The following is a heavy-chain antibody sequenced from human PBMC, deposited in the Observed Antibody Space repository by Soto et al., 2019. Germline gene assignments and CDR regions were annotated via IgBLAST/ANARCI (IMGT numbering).Heavy chain of an antibody. D-gene: IGHD4-17*01. CDR1: GFTFSSYG. V-gene: IGHV3-30*18. CDR2: ISYDGSNK. Sequence: QVQLVESGGGVVQPGRSLRLSCAASGFTFSSYGMHWVRQAPGKGLEWVAVISYDGSNKYYADSVKGRFTISRDNSKNTLYLHMNSLRAEDTAVYYCAKDHTVTRDWYFDLWGRGTLVTVSS. CDR3: AKDHTVTRDWYFDL. J-gene: IGHJ2*01.